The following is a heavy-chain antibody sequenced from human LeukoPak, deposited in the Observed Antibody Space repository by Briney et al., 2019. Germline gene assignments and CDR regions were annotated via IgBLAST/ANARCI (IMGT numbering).Heavy chain of an antibody. CDR2: INHSGST. Sequence: PSETLSLTCAVYGGSFSGYYWSWTRQPPGKGLEWIGEINHSGSTNYNPSLKSRVTISVDTSKNQFSLKLSSVTAADTAVYHCARQPCSSTSCYYAYYYYGMDVWGQGTTVTVSS. D-gene: IGHD2-2*01. J-gene: IGHJ6*02. V-gene: IGHV4-34*01. CDR1: GGSFSGYY. CDR3: ARQPCSSTSCYYAYYYYGMDV.